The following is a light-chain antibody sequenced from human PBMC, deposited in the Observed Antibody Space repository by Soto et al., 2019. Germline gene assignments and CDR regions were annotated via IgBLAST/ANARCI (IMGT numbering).Light chain of an antibody. CDR2: AAS. CDR1: QSIRSY. J-gene: IGKJ4*01. CDR3: QQTSRTPT. Sequence: DIQLTQSPSSLSASVGDRVTITCRASQSIRSYLNWYQQKPGKAPKLLIYAASSLQTGVSSRFSGSGSGTDFTLTISNLQPEDFATYYCQQTSRTPTFGGGTKVDIK. V-gene: IGKV1-39*01.